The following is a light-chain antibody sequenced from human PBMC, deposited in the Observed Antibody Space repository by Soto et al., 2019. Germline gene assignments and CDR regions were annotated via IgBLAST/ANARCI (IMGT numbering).Light chain of an antibody. CDR1: QSISSY. CDR2: AAS. J-gene: IGKJ1*01. V-gene: IGKV1-39*01. Sequence: DIQMTQSPYSLSAFVGDRVIITCRASQSISSYLNWYQQKPGKAPKLLIYAASSVQSGVPSRFSGSGSGTDFTLTISSLQPEDFATYYCQPSYSTIWTFGQGPKVHI. CDR3: QPSYSTIWT.